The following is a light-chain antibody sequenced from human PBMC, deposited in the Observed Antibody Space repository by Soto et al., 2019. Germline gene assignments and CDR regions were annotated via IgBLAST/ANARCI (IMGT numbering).Light chain of an antibody. Sequence: DIQMTQSPSSLSASVGDRVTITCQASQDISNYLNWYQQKQGKAPKLLIYDASNLETGVPSRLSGSGSGTDFTFTISSLQPEDNATYYCQQYDNLPYTFGQGTKLEIK. CDR1: QDISNY. J-gene: IGKJ2*01. CDR2: DAS. CDR3: QQYDNLPYT. V-gene: IGKV1-33*01.